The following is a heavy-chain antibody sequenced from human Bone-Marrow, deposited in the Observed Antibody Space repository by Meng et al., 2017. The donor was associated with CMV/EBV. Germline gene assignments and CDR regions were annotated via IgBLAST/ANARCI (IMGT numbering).Heavy chain of an antibody. Sequence: GGSLRLSCAASGFTFTSYLMSWVRQAPGKGLEWIANIKQDGSETYYEDSVKGRFTISRDNTKNSLYLQMNSLRVDDTAVYYCAREEGDFWGQGTLGTVSS. V-gene: IGHV3-7*01. CDR2: IKQDGSET. D-gene: IGHD3-3*01. CDR1: GFTFTSYL. CDR3: AREEGDF. J-gene: IGHJ4*02.